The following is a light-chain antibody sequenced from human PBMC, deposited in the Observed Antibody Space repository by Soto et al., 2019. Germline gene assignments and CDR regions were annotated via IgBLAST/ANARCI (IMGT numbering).Light chain of an antibody. V-gene: IGLV2-23*01. Sequence: QSALTQPASVSGPRGQSIVISCTGSSSDIGSYDLVSWYQQYPGKAPKVVIFEGTKRPSGVSNRFSGSKSGNTASLTISGLQTEDEADYYCCSYAGSRTYVFGAGTKVTV. CDR3: CSYAGSRTYV. CDR2: EGT. J-gene: IGLJ1*01. CDR1: SSDIGSYDL.